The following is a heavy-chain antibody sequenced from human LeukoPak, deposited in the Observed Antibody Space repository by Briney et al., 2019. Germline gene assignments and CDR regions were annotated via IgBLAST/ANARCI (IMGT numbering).Heavy chain of an antibody. CDR2: IIGSSGST. Sequence: GGSLRLSCVASGFSFDNYAMNWVRQAPGKGLEWVSLIIGSSGSTFYADSVKGRFTISRDKSKNTLYLQMNSLRAEDTAVYYCAKGAYDYIEIAYFNYWGQGSLVTVSS. D-gene: IGHD5-12*01. J-gene: IGHJ4*02. CDR1: GFSFDNYA. V-gene: IGHV3-23*01. CDR3: AKGAYDYIEIAYFNY.